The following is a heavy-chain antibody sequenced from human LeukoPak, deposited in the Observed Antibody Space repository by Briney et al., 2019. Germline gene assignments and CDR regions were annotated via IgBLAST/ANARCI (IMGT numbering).Heavy chain of an antibody. CDR1: GFTFSSYG. V-gene: IGHV3-33*01. D-gene: IGHD6-19*01. CDR3: ARDGSSGWSMDY. J-gene: IGHJ4*02. CDR2: IWYDGSNK. Sequence: PGGSLRLSCAASGFTFSSYGMHWVRQAPGKGLEWVAVIWYDGSNKYYADSVKGRITISRDNSKNTLYLQMNSLRAEDTAVYYCARDGSSGWSMDYWGQGTLVTVSS.